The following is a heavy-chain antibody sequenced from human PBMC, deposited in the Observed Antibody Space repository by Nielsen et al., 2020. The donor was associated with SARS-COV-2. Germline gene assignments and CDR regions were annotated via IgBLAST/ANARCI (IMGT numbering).Heavy chain of an antibody. D-gene: IGHD5-18*01. J-gene: IGHJ5*02. CDR3: AKGDTNNWFDP. CDR2: IKNDGSGT. V-gene: IGHV3-74*01. CDR1: GFTFSIYW. Sequence: GESLKISCAASGFTFSIYWIHWVRQAPGKGLVWVSRIKNDGSGTRYADSVEGRFTISRDNAKNSLYLQMNSLRAEDTALYYCAKGDTNNWFDPWGQGTLVTVSS.